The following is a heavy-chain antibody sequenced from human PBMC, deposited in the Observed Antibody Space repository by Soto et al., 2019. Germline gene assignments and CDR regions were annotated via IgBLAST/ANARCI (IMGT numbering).Heavy chain of an antibody. J-gene: IGHJ4*02. CDR3: ARGGGHYYDSSGYWDYFDY. D-gene: IGHD3-22*01. Sequence: EVQLLESGGGLVQPGGSLRLSCATSGFTFSNYAMSWVRQAPGKGLEWVSVIYSGGNTYYADSVKGRFTISRDNSKNTLYLQMNSLRAEDTAVYYCARGGGHYYDSSGYWDYFDYWGQGTLVTVSS. CDR1: GFTFSNYA. V-gene: IGHV3-23*03. CDR2: IYSGGNT.